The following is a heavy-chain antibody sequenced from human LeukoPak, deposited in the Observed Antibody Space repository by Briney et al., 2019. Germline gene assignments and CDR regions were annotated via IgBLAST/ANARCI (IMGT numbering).Heavy chain of an antibody. V-gene: IGHV4-38-2*02. D-gene: IGHD7-27*01. CDR1: GYPISSGYH. CDR3: ARENWVFDY. Sequence: SETLSLTCIVSGYPISSGYHWGWIRQPPGEGLEWIGSVYRSGSTYYNPSLKSRVTISVDTSKNQISLKVRSVTAADTAVYYCARENWVFDYWGQGILVTVSS. J-gene: IGHJ4*02. CDR2: VYRSGST.